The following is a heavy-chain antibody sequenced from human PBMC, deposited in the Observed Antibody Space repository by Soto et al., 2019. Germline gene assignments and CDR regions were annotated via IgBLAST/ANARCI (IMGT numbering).Heavy chain of an antibody. CDR3: ARDTSSSNGMDV. CDR1: GDSITGSF. Sequence: SETLSLTCTVSGDSITGSFWSWILQPPGKRLEWIGYVFYSGTTKYNPSLKGRVTMSVDTSKSQISLKLKSVTAADTAVYYCARDTSSSNGMDVWGQGTTVTVSS. J-gene: IGHJ6*02. V-gene: IGHV4-59*01. CDR2: VFYSGTT. D-gene: IGHD6-6*01.